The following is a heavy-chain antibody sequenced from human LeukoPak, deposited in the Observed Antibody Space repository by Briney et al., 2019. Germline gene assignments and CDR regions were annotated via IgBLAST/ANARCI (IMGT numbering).Heavy chain of an antibody. CDR3: ARGGGYSGYDFGY. CDR1: GGSISSYY. D-gene: IGHD5-12*01. J-gene: IGHJ4*02. V-gene: IGHV4-59*01. CDR2: IYYSGST. Sequence: SETLSLTCTVSGGSISSYYWSWIRQPPGKRLEWIGHIYYSGSTNYNPSLKSRVTISVDTSKNQFSLNLSSVTAADTAVYYCARGGGYSGYDFGYWGQGTLVTVSS.